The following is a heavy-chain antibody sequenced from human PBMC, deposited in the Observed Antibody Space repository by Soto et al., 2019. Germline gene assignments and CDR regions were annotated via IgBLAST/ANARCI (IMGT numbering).Heavy chain of an antibody. J-gene: IGHJ4*02. V-gene: IGHV3-33*01. CDR3: ARDDEYGGNGVDY. CDR2: IGSDGRRA. D-gene: IGHD4-17*01. Sequence: QVQLVESGGGVVQPGGSLRLSCAASGFTFGRHGMHWVRQAPGKGLEWVAVIGSDGRRASYADSVKGRFTISRNNGKNTLYLQIDSLRAEETAVYYCARDDEYGGNGVDYWGQGTLVTVCS. CDR1: GFTFGRHG.